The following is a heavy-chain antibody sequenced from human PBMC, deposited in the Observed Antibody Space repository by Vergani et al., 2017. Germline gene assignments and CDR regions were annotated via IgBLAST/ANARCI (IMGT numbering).Heavy chain of an antibody. D-gene: IGHD3-10*01. CDR2: INHSGST. Sequence: QVQLQQWGAGLLKPSETLSLTCAVYGGSFSGYYWSWIRQPPGKGLEWIGEINHSGSTNYNPSLKSRVTISVDTSKNQFSLKLSSVTAADTAVYYCAIVAEVRGAXHDYWGQGTLVTVSS. V-gene: IGHV4-34*01. CDR3: AIVAEVRGAXHDY. CDR1: GGSFSGYY. J-gene: IGHJ4*02.